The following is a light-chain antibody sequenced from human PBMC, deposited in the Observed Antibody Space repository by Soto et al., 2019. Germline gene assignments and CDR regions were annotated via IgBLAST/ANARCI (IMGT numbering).Light chain of an antibody. J-gene: IGLJ3*02. CDR1: SSNIGAGYD. CDR3: QSYDSSLSDWV. V-gene: IGLV1-40*01. Sequence: QSVLTQPPSVSGAPGQRVTISCTGCSSNIGAGYDVHWYQQLPGTAPKLLIYGNSNRPSGVPDRFSGSKSGTSASLAITGLQAEDEADYYCQSYDSSLSDWVFGGGTKLTVL. CDR2: GNS.